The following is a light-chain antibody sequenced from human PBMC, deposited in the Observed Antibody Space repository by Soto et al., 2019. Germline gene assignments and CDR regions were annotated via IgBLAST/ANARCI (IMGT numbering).Light chain of an antibody. CDR2: LGS. Sequence: DIVMTQSPLSLPVTPGEPASISCRSSQSLLHSNGDNYVDWYLQKPGQSPQLLVYLGSNRASGVPDRFSASGSGTDFTLKISRVEAEDVGVYYCMQALQTPLTFGGGTKVEIK. CDR1: QSLLHSNGDNY. CDR3: MQALQTPLT. J-gene: IGKJ4*01. V-gene: IGKV2-28*01.